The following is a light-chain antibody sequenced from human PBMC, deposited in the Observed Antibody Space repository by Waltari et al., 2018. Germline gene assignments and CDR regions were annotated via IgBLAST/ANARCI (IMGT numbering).Light chain of an antibody. CDR3: CSYAGSYTFYV. V-gene: IGLV2-11*01. J-gene: IGLJ1*01. CDR1: SIEFGGYTY. CDR2: DVS. Sequence: SPLTQPRPVSGPPGQPVTIPCTGPSIEFGGYTYVPWYQQHPGKAPKLMIYDVSKRPSGVPDRFSGSKSGNTASLTISGLQAEDEADYYCCSYAGSYTFYVFGTGTKVTVL.